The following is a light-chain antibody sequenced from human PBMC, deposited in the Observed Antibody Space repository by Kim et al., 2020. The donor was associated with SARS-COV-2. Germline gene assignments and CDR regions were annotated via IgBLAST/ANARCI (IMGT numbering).Light chain of an antibody. V-gene: IGLV1-44*01. CDR2: DNY. CDR3: AVWDDSLNGYV. J-gene: IGLJ1*01. Sequence: GQRVTISCSGGKSNVGSNIVNWYQQLPGTAPKLLIHDNYQRHSGVPDRFSGSKSGTSGSLSISELQSEDEADYYCAVWDDSLNGYVFGTGTKVTVL. CDR1: KSNVGSNI.